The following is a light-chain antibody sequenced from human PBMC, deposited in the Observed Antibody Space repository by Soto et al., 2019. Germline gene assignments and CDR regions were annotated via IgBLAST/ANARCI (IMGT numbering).Light chain of an antibody. CDR3: QQYSSTPRT. CDR1: LSLLYSPNNRNY. V-gene: IGKV4-1*01. CDR2: WAS. Sequence: DIVMTQSPDSLAVSLGERATINCKSSLSLLYSPNNRNYLAWYQQKAGQPPKLLIYWASTRESGVPDRFRGSGSETDFTLTISSLQAEDVAVYYCQQYSSTPRTFGQGTKVEI. J-gene: IGKJ1*01.